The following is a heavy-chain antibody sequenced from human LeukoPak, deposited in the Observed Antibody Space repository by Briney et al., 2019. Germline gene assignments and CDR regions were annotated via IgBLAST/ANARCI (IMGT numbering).Heavy chain of an antibody. D-gene: IGHD3-9*01. CDR1: GGSISSYY. V-gene: IGHV4-59*01. J-gene: IGHJ4*02. Sequence: SETLSLTCTVSGGSISSYYWSWIRQPPWKGLEWIGYIYYSGSTNYNPSLKSRVIISVDTSKNQFSLKLSSVTAADTAVYYCARARGPYDILTGPFDYWGQGTLVTVSS. CDR3: ARARGPYDILTGPFDY. CDR2: IYYSGST.